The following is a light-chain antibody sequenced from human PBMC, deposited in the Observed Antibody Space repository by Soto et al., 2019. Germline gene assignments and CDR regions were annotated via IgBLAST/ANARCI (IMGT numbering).Light chain of an antibody. Sequence: QSALTQPASVSGSPGQSITISCTGTSSDVGGYNYVSWYQQHPGKAPKLMIYDVSNLPSGVSNRFSGSKSGNTSSLTISGLQAEDEADYYCSSYTSSSTLVVFVGGTKLTVL. J-gene: IGLJ2*01. V-gene: IGLV2-14*01. CDR2: DVS. CDR3: SSYTSSSTLVV. CDR1: SSDVGGYNY.